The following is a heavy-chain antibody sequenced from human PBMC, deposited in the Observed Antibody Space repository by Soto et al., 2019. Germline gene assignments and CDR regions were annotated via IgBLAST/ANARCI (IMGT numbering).Heavy chain of an antibody. V-gene: IGHV4-59*01. CDR1: GGSLSSSY. Sequence: QVQLQESGPGLVKPSETLSLTCSVSGGSLSSSYWNWIRQPPGKGLEWIGYIFDSGNTNDSHSLKSRVTISLDMPKHQFSLKLSSETAADTAVYYCASVSVSGYPHYCYHYGMDVWGQGPTVTVSS. CDR2: IFDSGNT. CDR3: ASVSVSGYPHYCYHYGMDV. J-gene: IGHJ6*02. D-gene: IGHD3-22*01.